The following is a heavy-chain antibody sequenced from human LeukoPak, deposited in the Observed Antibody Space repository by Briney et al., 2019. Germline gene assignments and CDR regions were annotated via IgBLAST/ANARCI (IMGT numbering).Heavy chain of an antibody. J-gene: IGHJ4*02. D-gene: IGHD5-24*01. V-gene: IGHV3-11*01. Sequence: SGGSLRLSCSASGFTFSVSYMSWIRQAPEKGLEWISYISSSGSTIYYADSVKGRFTISRDNAKNSLYLQMNRLRAEDTAVYYCARDWIGDGYNYYHYFDYWGQGTLVTVSS. CDR2: ISSSGSTI. CDR3: ARDWIGDGYNYYHYFDY. CDR1: GFTFSVSY.